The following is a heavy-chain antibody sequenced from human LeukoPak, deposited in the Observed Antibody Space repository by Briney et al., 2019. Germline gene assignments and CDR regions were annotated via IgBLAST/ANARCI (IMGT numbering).Heavy chain of an antibody. Sequence: PGGSLRLSCAASGFTFSSYSMNWVRQAPGKGLEWVSSISSSSYIYYADSVKGRFTISRDNAKNSLYLQMNSLRAEDTAVYYCVGVVVVPAAAYYFDYWGQGTLVTVSS. D-gene: IGHD2-2*01. CDR2: ISSSSYI. CDR1: GFTFSSYS. J-gene: IGHJ4*02. CDR3: VGVVVVPAAAYYFDY. V-gene: IGHV3-21*01.